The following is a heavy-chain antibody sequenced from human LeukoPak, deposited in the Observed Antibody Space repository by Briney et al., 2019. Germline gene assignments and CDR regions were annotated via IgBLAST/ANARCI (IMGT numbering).Heavy chain of an antibody. D-gene: IGHD1-1*01. CDR1: GGSISSYY. V-gene: IGHV4-4*07. CDR2: IYTSGST. J-gene: IGHJ4*02. Sequence: SETLSLXCTVSGGSISSYYWSWIRQPAGKGLEWIGRIYTSGSTNYNPSLKSRVTMSVDTSKNQFSLKLSSVTAADTAVYHCARESTRMDFDYWGQGTLVTVSS. CDR3: ARESTRMDFDY.